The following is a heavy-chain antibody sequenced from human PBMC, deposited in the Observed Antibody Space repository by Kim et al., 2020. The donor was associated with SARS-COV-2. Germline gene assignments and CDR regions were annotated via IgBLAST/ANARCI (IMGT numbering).Heavy chain of an antibody. CDR2: ISFNSGST. CDR1: GFTLDHYA. CDR3: VKDIGGGYVGNSASFDY. D-gene: IGHD1-26*01. Sequence: GGSLRLSCSGSGFTLDHYAMHWVRQAPGKGLEWVSGISFNSGSTGYADSVKGRFTISRDNAKNSLYLQMNSLRAEDTALYYCVKDIGGGYVGNSASFDYWGQGTLVTISS. J-gene: IGHJ4*02. V-gene: IGHV3-9*01.